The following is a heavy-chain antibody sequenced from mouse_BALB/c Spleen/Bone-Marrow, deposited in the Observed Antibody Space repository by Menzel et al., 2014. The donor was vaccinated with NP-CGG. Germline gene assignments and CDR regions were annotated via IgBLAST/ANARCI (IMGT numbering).Heavy chain of an antibody. Sequence: LVESGPELVRPGVSVKISCKGSGYTFTDYAMHWVKQSHAKSLEWIGVISTYSGNTNYNQKFKGKATVTVDKSSSTAYMELARLTSEDSAIYYCARGSYYDPAWFAYWGQGTLVTVSA. V-gene: IGHV1-67*01. CDR3: ARGSYYDPAWFAY. CDR1: GYTFTDYA. CDR2: ISTYSGNT. D-gene: IGHD2-4*01. J-gene: IGHJ3*01.